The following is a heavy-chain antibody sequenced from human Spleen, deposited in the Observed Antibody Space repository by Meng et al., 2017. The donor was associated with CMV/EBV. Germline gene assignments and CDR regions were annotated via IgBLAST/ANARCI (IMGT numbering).Heavy chain of an antibody. CDR3: ASLGWELGATIDY. J-gene: IGHJ4*02. V-gene: IGHV4-59*01. CDR2: IYYSGST. CDR1: GGSISSYY. D-gene: IGHD1-26*01. Sequence: AETLSLTCTVSGGSISSYYWSWIRQPPGKGLEWIGYIYYSGSTNYNPSLKSQVTISVDTSKNQFSLKLSSVTAADTAVYYCASLGWELGATIDYWGQGTLVTVSS.